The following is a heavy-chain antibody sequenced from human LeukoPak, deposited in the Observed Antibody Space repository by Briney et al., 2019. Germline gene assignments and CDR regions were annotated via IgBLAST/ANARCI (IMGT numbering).Heavy chain of an antibody. J-gene: IGHJ5*02. CDR2: IYTSGST. CDR3: TRDTGTTGEVKFDP. CDR1: VGSFSGYY. Sequence: SETLSLTCSVYVGSFSGYYWSWIRQPPGKGLEWIGRIYTSGSTTYNPSLKSRVTMSVDTSKSQFSLNLMSVTAADTAVYYCTRDTGTTGEVKFDPWAREPWSPSPQ. D-gene: IGHD4-17*01. V-gene: IGHV4-59*10.